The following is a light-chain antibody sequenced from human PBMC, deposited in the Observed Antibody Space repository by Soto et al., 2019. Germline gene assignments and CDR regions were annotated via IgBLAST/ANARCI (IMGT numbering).Light chain of an antibody. Sequence: ETVMTQSPVTLSVSPGEGATLSCRASQTINNNLAWYQQKPGQAPRLLIYGASRRATGVPARFSGSGSGTEFTLTISSLQSEDLAVYYCQQYNHWPPITFGQGTRLEIK. V-gene: IGKV3-15*01. CDR1: QTINNN. J-gene: IGKJ5*01. CDR2: GAS. CDR3: QQYNHWPPIT.